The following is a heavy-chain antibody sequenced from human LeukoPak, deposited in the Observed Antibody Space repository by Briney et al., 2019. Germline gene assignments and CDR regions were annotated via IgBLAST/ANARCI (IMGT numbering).Heavy chain of an antibody. D-gene: IGHD3-22*01. V-gene: IGHV4-34*01. CDR2: INHSGST. J-gene: IGHJ4*02. CDR3: AGAWYYYDSSGYYPFDY. Sequence: YPSETLSLTCAVYGGSFSGYYWSWIRQPPGKGLEWIGEINHSGSTNYNPSLKSRVTISVDTSKNQFSLKLSSVTAADTAVYYCAGAWYYYDSSGYYPFDYWGQGTLVTVSS. CDR1: GGSFSGYY.